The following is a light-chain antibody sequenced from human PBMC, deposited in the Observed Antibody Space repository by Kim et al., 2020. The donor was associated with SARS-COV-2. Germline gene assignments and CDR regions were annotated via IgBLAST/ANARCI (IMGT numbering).Light chain of an antibody. J-gene: IGKJ4*01. CDR1: QSVSASY. CDR2: GAS. Sequence: PGERATLSCRASQSVSASYLAWYQQKPGQAPRLLISGASSRATGIPDRFSGTGSGTDFTLTISRLEPEDFAVYYCQQYYSSPLTFGGGTKVEIK. V-gene: IGKV3-20*01. CDR3: QQYYSSPLT.